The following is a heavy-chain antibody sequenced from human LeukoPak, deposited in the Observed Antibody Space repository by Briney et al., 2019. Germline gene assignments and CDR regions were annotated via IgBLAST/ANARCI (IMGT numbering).Heavy chain of an antibody. CDR3: ARGGYDYVWGSYRYPRYFDY. CDR1: GGSFSGYY. Sequence: PSETLSLTCAVYGGSFSGYYWSWIRQPPGKGLEWIGEINHSGSTNYNPSLKSRVTIPVDTSKNQFSLKLSSVTAADTAVYYCARGGYDYVWGSYRYPRYFDYWGQGTLVTVSS. V-gene: IGHV4-34*01. CDR2: INHSGST. J-gene: IGHJ4*02. D-gene: IGHD3-16*02.